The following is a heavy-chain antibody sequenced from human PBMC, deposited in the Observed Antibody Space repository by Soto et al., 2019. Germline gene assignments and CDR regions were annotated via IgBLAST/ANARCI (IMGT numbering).Heavy chain of an antibody. Sequence: GGSMRLSCAASGFTFDDYAMHWVRQAPGKGLEWVSGISWNSGSIGYADSVKGRFTISRDTAKNSLYLQMNSLRAEDTALYYGAKDSLVQYEPRPTAFDYWGQGTLVTVSS. V-gene: IGHV3-9*01. CDR3: AKDSLVQYEPRPTAFDY. CDR1: GFTFDDYA. CDR2: ISWNSGSI. D-gene: IGHD4-4*01. J-gene: IGHJ4*02.